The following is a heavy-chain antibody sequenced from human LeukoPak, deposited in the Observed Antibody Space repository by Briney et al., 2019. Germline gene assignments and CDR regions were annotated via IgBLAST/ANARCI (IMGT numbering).Heavy chain of an antibody. J-gene: IGHJ1*01. CDR1: GASFSCYY. CDR3: ARGSTTRLSGYHGKIEYFQH. CDR2: INHSGST. V-gene: IGHV4-34*01. D-gene: IGHD3-22*01. Sequence: PSQTLSLTCAVYGASFSCYYWSWVSQPPGKGLEWNGEINHSGSTNYNPSLKSRVTISVDTSKNQFSLKLSSVTAADTAVYYCARGSTTRLSGYHGKIEYFQHWGQGTLVTVSS.